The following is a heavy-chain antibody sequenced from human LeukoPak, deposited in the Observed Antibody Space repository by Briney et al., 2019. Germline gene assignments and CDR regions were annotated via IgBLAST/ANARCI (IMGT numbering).Heavy chain of an antibody. CDR1: GGSISIYY. J-gene: IGHJ5*02. CDR3: ARLTPSSSSLTILS. V-gene: IGHV4-59*12. CDR2: IYYSGIT. Sequence: SETLSLTCTVSGGSISIYYWSWIRQPPGKGLEWIGSIYYSGITYYNPSLKSRVTISLHTSKNQFSLKLSSVTAADTAVYYCARLTPSSSSLTILSWGQGTLVTVSS. D-gene: IGHD6-6*01.